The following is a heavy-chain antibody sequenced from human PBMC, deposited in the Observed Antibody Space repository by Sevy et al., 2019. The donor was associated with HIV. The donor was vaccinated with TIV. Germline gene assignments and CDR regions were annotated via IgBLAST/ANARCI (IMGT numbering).Heavy chain of an antibody. Sequence: SETLSLTCTVSGGSISRGQFYWSWIRQPAGKGLEWIGRVHNSGSATYNPSLRNRVGMSIDTSKNQFSLVLSSVTAADTAVYYCARNVGDYVFRYFYLWGRGTLVTVSS. CDR3: ARNVGDYVFRYFYL. CDR2: VHNSGSA. J-gene: IGHJ2*01. V-gene: IGHV4-61*02. D-gene: IGHD4-17*01. CDR1: GGSISRGQFY.